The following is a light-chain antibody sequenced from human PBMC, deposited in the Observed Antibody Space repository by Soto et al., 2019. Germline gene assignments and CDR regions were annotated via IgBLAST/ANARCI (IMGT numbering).Light chain of an antibody. CDR2: LNGDDSH. V-gene: IGLV4-69*01. CDR3: QTWGTGIRV. Sequence: QLVLTQAPSASASLGASVNLTCTLSSGHSSYAIAWHQLQPEKGPRYLLKLNGDDSHNKGDGIPDRFSGSSSGAERYLTISSLQSEDEADYYCQTWGTGIRVFGTGTKLTVL. J-gene: IGLJ1*01. CDR1: SGHSSYA.